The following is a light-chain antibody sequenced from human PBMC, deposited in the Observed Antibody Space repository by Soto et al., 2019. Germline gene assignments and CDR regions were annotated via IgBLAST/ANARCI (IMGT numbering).Light chain of an antibody. CDR1: SSNIGSHT. CDR2: GDN. Sequence: QSVLTQPPSASGTPGQRVTISCSGSSSNIGSHTVNWYQQLPGTAPKLLIYGDNQRPSGVPDRFSGSKSGTSASLAISGVQSEDEADYYCQSYDISSRVFGGGTKVTVL. CDR3: QSYDISSRV. V-gene: IGLV1-44*01. J-gene: IGLJ3*02.